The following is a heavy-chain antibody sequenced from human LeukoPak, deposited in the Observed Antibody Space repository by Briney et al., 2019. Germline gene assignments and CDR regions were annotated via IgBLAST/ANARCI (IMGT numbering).Heavy chain of an antibody. CDR1: GGTFSSYA. CDR3: ARDLQFVDAPDY. J-gene: IGHJ4*02. V-gene: IGHV1-69*05. D-gene: IGHD3/OR15-3a*01. Sequence: SVKVSCKASGGTFSSYAISWVRQAPGQGLEWMGGIIPIFGTANYAQKFQGRVTITTDESTSTAYMELSSLRSEDTAVYYYARDLQFVDAPDYWGQGTLVTVSS. CDR2: IIPIFGTA.